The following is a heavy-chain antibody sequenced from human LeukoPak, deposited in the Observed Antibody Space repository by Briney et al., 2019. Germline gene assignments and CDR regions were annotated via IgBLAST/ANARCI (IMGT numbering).Heavy chain of an antibody. J-gene: IGHJ4*02. V-gene: IGHV3-21*01. CDR3: TRAGRAGYTFDY. CDR2: ISNNNNI. Sequence: GGSLRLSCAASGCTFSTYAMNWVRLAPGKGLEWVSSISNNNNIHYADSVKGRFTISGDNAGNSLYLQMDSLRAEDTAVYYCTRAGRAGYTFDYWGQGTLVSASS. CDR1: GCTFSTYA. D-gene: IGHD5-24*01.